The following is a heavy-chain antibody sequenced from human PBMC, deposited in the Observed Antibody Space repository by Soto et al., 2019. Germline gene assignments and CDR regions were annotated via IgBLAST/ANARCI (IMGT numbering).Heavy chain of an antibody. Sequence: ESGGGVVQPGRSLRLSCAASGFTFSSYGMHWVRQAPGKGLEWVAVISYDGSNKYYADSVKGRFTISRDNSKNTLYLQMNSLRAEDTAVYYCAKDSGFWSGYPDYWGQGTLVTVSS. CDR1: GFTFSSYG. CDR2: ISYDGSNK. V-gene: IGHV3-30*18. CDR3: AKDSGFWSGYPDY. D-gene: IGHD3-3*01. J-gene: IGHJ4*02.